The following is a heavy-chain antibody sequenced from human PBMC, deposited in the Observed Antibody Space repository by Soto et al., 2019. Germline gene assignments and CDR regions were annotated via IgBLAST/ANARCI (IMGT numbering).Heavy chain of an antibody. CDR1: GFTFSTSW. CDR3: AKNFIPYVTLAFQH. J-gene: IGHJ1*01. Sequence: GGSLRLSCAASGFTFSTSWMHWVRQAAGKGLVWVSRINSDASTTNYADSVKGRFTISRDNSKNTLYLQMNSLRAEDTAVYYRAKNFIPYVTLAFQHWGQGTLVTVSS. V-gene: IGHV3-74*01. CDR2: INSDASTT. D-gene: IGHD3-16*01.